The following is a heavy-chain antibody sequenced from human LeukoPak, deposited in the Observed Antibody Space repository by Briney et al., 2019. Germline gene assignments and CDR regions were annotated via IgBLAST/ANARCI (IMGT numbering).Heavy chain of an antibody. CDR2: ISHSGST. V-gene: IGHV4-4*02. CDR1: GGSISSANW. D-gene: IGHD1-1*01. J-gene: IGHJ4*02. Sequence: PSETLSLTCAVSGGSISSANWWSWVRQPPGKGLEWIGEISHSGSTRYNPSLESRVTISVDKSKNQFSLSLSSVTAADTAMYFCARVTATTPFDYWGQGTLVTVSS. CDR3: ARVTATTPFDY.